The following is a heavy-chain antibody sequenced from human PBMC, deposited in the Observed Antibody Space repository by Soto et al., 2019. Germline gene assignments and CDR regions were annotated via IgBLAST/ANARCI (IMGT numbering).Heavy chain of an antibody. J-gene: IGHJ4*02. D-gene: IGHD3-22*01. Sequence: SETLSLTCTVSGGSISSSSYYWGWIRQPPGKGLEWIGSIYYSGSTYYNPSLKSRVTISVDTSKNQFSLKLSSVTAADTAVYYCARQGKDSSGYYFSVYWGQGTLVTVSS. CDR3: ARQGKDSSGYYFSVY. V-gene: IGHV4-39*01. CDR1: GGSISSSSYY. CDR2: IYYSGST.